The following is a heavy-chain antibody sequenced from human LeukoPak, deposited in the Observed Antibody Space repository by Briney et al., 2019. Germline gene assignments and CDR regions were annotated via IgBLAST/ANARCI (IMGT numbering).Heavy chain of an antibody. D-gene: IGHD4-17*01. CDR3: ARDGGYGDYVNWFDP. CDR1: GYTFTGYY. V-gene: IGHV1-2*02. Sequence: ASVKVSCKASGYTFTGYYMHWVRQAPGQGLEWMGWINPNSGGTNYAQKFQGRVTMTRDTSISTAYMELSRLRSDDTAVYYCARDGGYGDYVNWFDPWGQGTLVTVSS. CDR2: INPNSGGT. J-gene: IGHJ5*02.